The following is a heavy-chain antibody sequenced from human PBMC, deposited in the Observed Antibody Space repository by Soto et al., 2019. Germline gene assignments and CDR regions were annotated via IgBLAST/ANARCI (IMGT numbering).Heavy chain of an antibody. CDR3: ARTPGI. Sequence: QLQLQESGSGLVKPSQTLSLTCAVSGGSISSGGYSWRWIRQPPGKGLEWIGYIYHSGSTYYNPSLKSRVTVSVHRSKSPFSLKLSSVTAADSAGYYCARTPGIWGPRTMGSVSS. CDR2: IYHSGST. V-gene: IGHV4-30-2*01. CDR1: GGSISSGGYS. J-gene: IGHJ3*02.